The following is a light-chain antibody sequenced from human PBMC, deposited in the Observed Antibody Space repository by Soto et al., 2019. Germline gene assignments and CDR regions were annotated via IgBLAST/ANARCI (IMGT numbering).Light chain of an antibody. CDR3: QQYASYWT. J-gene: IGKJ1*01. CDR2: NGY. V-gene: IGKV1-5*01. Sequence: DIQMTQSPSTLSASVGDRVTITCRASQSISNWLAWYQQKPGKAPKLLICNGYTLESGVPSRFSGSGSGTEFTLTISTLQPDDFATYYCQQYASYWTFGQGTKVEIK. CDR1: QSISNW.